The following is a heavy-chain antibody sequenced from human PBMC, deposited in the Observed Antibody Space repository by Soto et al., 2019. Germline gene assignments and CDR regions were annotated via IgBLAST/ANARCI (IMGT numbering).Heavy chain of an antibody. Sequence: QVQLQQWGAGLLKPSETLSLTCAVYVGSFSGYYWSWIRQPPGTGLEWIGEINHSGSTNYNPSLKSRVSISVDISKYHFSLKRRSVTAADTSVYYCARGGRQQLIPTPISYKIYYWGQGTLVAVSS. CDR1: VGSFSGYY. CDR2: INHSGST. CDR3: ARGGRQQLIPTPISYKIYY. J-gene: IGHJ4*02. D-gene: IGHD6-13*01. V-gene: IGHV4-34*01.